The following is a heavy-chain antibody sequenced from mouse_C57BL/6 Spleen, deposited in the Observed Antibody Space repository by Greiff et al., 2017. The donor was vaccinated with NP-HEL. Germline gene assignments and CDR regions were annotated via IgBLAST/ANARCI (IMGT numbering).Heavy chain of an antibody. J-gene: IGHJ2*01. CDR3: ARGRDYDYDFDY. Sequence: VKLQESGAELARPGASVRLSCKASGYTFTSYGISWVKQRTGQGLEWIGEIYPRSGNTYYNEKFKGKATLTADKSSSTAYMELRSLTSEDSEVYFCARGRDYDYDFDYWGQGTTLTVSS. V-gene: IGHV1-81*01. CDR1: GYTFTSYG. CDR2: IYPRSGNT. D-gene: IGHD2-4*01.